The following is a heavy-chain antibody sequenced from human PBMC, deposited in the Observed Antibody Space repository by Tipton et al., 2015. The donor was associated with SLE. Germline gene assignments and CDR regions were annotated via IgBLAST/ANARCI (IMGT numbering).Heavy chain of an antibody. D-gene: IGHD1-14*01. V-gene: IGHV4-34*01. J-gene: IGHJ4*02. CDR1: GGSFSGYY. CDR2: INQSGST. CDR3: ARVHRGPLDY. Sequence: TLSLTCAVYGGSFSGYYWSWIRQPPGKGLEWIGEINQSGSTNYNPSLKSRVTIPLDTSKNQFSLKLSSVTAADTAVYYCARVHRGPLDYWGQGTLVTVSS.